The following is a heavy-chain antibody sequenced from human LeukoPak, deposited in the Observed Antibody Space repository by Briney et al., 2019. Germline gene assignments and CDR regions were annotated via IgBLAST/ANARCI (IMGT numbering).Heavy chain of an antibody. V-gene: IGHV4-31*03. J-gene: IGHJ3*02. CDR2: IYYSGST. D-gene: IGHD2-21*02. CDR3: ARSRLSYCGGDCYPEMVAFDI. CDR1: GGSISRGGYY. Sequence: PSQTLSLTCTVSGGSISRGGYYWSWIRQHPGKGLEWIGYIYYSGSTYYNPSLKSRVTISVDTSKNQFSLKLSSVTAADTAVYYCARSRLSYCGGDCYPEMVAFDIWGQGTMVTVSS.